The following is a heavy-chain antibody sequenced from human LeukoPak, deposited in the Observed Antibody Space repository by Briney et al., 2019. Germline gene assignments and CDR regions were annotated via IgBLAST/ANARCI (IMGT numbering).Heavy chain of an antibody. CDR2: IKQDGSEK. D-gene: IGHD2-15*01. CDR1: GFTVSSNY. Sequence: PGGSLRLSCAASGFTVSSNYMSWVRQAPGKGLEWVANIKQDGSEKYYVDSVKGRFTISRDNAKKSLHLQMNTLRAEDTAVYYCTRSGAPYCRGSSCYEDWFDPWGQGTLVTVSS. J-gene: IGHJ5*02. CDR3: TRSGAPYCRGSSCYEDWFDP. V-gene: IGHV3-7*05.